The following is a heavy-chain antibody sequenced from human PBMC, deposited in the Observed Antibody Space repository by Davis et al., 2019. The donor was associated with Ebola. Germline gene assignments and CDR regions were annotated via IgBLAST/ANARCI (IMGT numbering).Heavy chain of an antibody. CDR3: ASRNKYCSSTSCPRAFDY. CDR2: INHSGST. V-gene: IGHV4-34*01. Sequence: MLSETLSLTCAVYGGSFSGYYWSWIRQPPGKGLEWIGEINHSGSTNYNPSLKSRVTISVDTSKNQFSLKLSSVTAADTAVYYCASRNKYCSSTSCPRAFDYWGQGTLVTVSS. CDR1: GGSFSGYY. D-gene: IGHD2-2*01. J-gene: IGHJ4*02.